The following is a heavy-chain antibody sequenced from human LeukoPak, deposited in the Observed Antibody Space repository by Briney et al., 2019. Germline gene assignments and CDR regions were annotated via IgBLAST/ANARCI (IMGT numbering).Heavy chain of an antibody. CDR1: GFTFSSYS. V-gene: IGHV3-21*01. Sequence: GGSLRLSCAASGFTFSSYSMNWVRQAPGKGLKWVSSISSSSSYIYYADSVKGRFTISRDNAKNSLYLQMNSLRAEDTAVYYCAREGSSGIGYYYYYYMDVWGKGTTVTVSS. J-gene: IGHJ6*03. D-gene: IGHD6-19*01. CDR3: AREGSSGIGYYYYYYMDV. CDR2: ISSSSSYI.